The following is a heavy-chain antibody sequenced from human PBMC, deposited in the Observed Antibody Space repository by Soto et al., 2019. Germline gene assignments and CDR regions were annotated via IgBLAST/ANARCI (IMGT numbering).Heavy chain of an antibody. J-gene: IGHJ6*03. CDR1: GGSITSNSYF. D-gene: IGHD5-18*01. CDR2: IYYSGTS. Sequence: SETLSLTCAVSGGSITSNSYFWGWVRQPPGRGLEYIASIYYSGTSYYNPSLKSRVTISVDTTRTQFSLKLNSVTAADTAVYYCARGWDTAMAHHYYYYYYMDVWGKGTTVTVSS. V-gene: IGHV4-39*01. CDR3: ARGWDTAMAHHYYYYYYMDV.